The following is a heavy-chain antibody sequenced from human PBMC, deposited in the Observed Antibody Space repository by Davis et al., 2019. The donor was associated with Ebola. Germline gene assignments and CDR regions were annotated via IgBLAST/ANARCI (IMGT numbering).Heavy chain of an antibody. CDR2: IYYGGRT. Sequence: PSETLSLTCTVSGGSINSSVYYWGWIRQPPGKGLEWIGLIYYGGRTYYNPSLKSRLTISEDTSKNLFSLKLNSVTAADTAMYYCARRVFYHYGDYVSDNWGQGTLVTVSS. J-gene: IGHJ4*02. CDR1: GGSINSSVYY. V-gene: IGHV4-39*01. CDR3: ARRVFYHYGDYVSDN. D-gene: IGHD4-17*01.